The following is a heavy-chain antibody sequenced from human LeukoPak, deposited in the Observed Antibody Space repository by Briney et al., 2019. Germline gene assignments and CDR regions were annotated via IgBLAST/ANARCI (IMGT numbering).Heavy chain of an antibody. D-gene: IGHD6-19*01. CDR2: IGGSNGIT. V-gene: IGHV3-23*01. CDR1: RLTFNSYA. Sequence: GGSLRLSCAASRLTFNSYAMSWVRQAPGKGLEWVSVIGGSNGITFYVGSVKGRFTISRDNSKDTLYLQMNSLRAEDSAVYYCAGTSSGPERRGMDVWGQGTTVTVSS. J-gene: IGHJ6*02. CDR3: AGTSSGPERRGMDV.